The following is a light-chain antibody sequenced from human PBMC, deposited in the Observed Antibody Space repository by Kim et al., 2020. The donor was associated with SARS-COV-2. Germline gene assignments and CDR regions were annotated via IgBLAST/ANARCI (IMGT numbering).Light chain of an antibody. V-gene: IGKV3-11*01. CDR2: DAS. Sequence: SPGERATLSCRASQSVRSSLAWYQQKPGQAPRLLMYDASNRATGVPARFSGGGSGTDFTLTISSLEPEDFAVYYCQHRTNWPLFTFGPGTKVDIK. CDR3: QHRTNWPLFT. CDR1: QSVRSS. J-gene: IGKJ3*01.